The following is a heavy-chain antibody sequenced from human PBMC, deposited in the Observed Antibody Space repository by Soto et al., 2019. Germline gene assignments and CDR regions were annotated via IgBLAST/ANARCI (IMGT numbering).Heavy chain of an antibody. CDR2: VYSGGAT. D-gene: IGHD3-10*01. J-gene: IGHJ4*02. CDR1: WFSVSRNY. Sequence: QLVETGGGLIQPGTSLTLSCAASWFSVSRNYMTLVRQAPGKGLEWVSFVYSGGATFYADSVKGRFILSRDDSQNTMYLHMNNLRAEDTSVYFCARVPGRLWGRRTLVTVAS. V-gene: IGHV3-53*02. CDR3: ARVPGRL.